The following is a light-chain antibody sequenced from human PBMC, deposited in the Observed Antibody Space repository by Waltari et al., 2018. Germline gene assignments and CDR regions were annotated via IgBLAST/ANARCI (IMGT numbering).Light chain of an antibody. J-gene: IGKJ1*01. CDR3: QQYVGSPPWT. Sequence: EVVLTQSPGTLSLSPGERATLSCRASQNIGNNYLAWYQQKPGQAPTLLIFGASSRATDIPDRFSGSGSGTDCTLTISRLEPEDFAVYYCQQYVGSPPWTFGQGTKVEIK. CDR1: QNIGNNY. CDR2: GAS. V-gene: IGKV3-20*01.